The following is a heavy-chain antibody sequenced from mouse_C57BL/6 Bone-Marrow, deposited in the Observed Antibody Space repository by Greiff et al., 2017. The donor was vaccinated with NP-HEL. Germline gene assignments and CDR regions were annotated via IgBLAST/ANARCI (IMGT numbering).Heavy chain of an antibody. CDR2: LSYDGSN. J-gene: IGHJ2*01. V-gene: IGHV3-6*01. Sequence: ESGPGLVKPSQSLSLTCSVTGYSITSGYYWNWIRQFPGNKLEWMGYLSYDGSNNYNPSLKNRISITRDTSKNQFFLKLNSVTTEDTATYYCAKLYYYGSSYYFDYWGQGTTLTVSS. CDR1: GYSITSGYY. CDR3: AKLYYYGSSYYFDY. D-gene: IGHD1-1*01.